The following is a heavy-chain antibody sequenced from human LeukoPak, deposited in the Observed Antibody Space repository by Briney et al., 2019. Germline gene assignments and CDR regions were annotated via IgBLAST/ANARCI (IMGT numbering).Heavy chain of an antibody. Sequence: GESLQISCKGSGYSFASYWIGWVRQMPGKGLEWMGIIYPGDSDIRYRPSFQGQVTISADKSINTAYLQWSSLKASDTAIYYCARRGCSSTSCYRPSNHMDVWGKGTTVTVSS. V-gene: IGHV5-51*01. CDR2: IYPGDSDI. CDR1: GYSFASYW. J-gene: IGHJ6*03. CDR3: ARRGCSSTSCYRPSNHMDV. D-gene: IGHD2-2*01.